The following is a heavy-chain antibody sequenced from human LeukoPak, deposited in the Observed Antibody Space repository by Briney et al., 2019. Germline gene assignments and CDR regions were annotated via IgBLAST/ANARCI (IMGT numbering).Heavy chain of an antibody. J-gene: IGHJ4*02. V-gene: IGHV4-34*01. CDR3: ASPGKRGYSYGYGY. CDR1: GGSFSGYY. D-gene: IGHD5-18*01. CDR2: INHSGST. Sequence: SEILSLTCAVYGGSFSGYYWSWIRQPPGKGLEWIGEINHSGSTNYNPSLKSRVTISVDTSKNQFSLKLSSVTAADTAVYYRASPGKRGYSYGYGYWGQGTLVTVSS.